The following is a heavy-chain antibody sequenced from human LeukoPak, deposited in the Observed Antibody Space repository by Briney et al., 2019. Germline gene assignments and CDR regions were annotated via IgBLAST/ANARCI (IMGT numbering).Heavy chain of an antibody. J-gene: IGHJ4*02. CDR2: IYYSGST. D-gene: IGHD2-2*01. CDR1: DGSISSYY. V-gene: IGHV4-59*01. Sequence: SETLSLTCTVSDGSISSYYWSWIRQPPGKGLEWIGYIYYSGSTNYNPSLKSRVTISVDTSKNQFSLKLSSVTAADTAVYYCARLYCSSTSCLDYWGQGTLVTVSS. CDR3: ARLYCSSTSCLDY.